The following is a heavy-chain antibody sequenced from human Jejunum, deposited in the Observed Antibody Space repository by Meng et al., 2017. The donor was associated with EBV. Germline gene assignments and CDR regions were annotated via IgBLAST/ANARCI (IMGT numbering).Heavy chain of an antibody. J-gene: IGHJ5*02. CDR3: ARGSNWFDR. V-gene: IGHV7-4-1*02. CDR2: INTNTGKP. Sequence: QVHLVQYWSELKKPGASAKVSCKASGYIFTSDAINWVRQTPGHGLEWMGWINTNTGKPMYVQGFTGRFVFSLDNSVNTAYLQINSLQTDDTAVYYCARGSNWFDRWGQGTLVTVSS. CDR1: GYIFTSDA.